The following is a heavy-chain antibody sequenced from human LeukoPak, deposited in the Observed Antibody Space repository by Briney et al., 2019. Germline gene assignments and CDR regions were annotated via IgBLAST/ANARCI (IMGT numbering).Heavy chain of an antibody. CDR3: ASLTPSI. V-gene: IGHV3-30-3*01. CDR1: GFTFSRYP. CDR2: ISYDGSNK. Sequence: PGGSLRLSCAASGFTFSRYPMHWVRQAPGKGLEWVAVISYDGSNKYYADSVKGRFTISRDNSKNTLYLQMNSLRAEDTAVYYCASLTPSIWGQGTLVTVSS. J-gene: IGHJ4*02.